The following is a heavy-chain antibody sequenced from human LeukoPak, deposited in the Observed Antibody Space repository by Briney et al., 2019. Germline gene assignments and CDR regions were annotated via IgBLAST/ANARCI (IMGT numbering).Heavy chain of an antibody. D-gene: IGHD3-10*01. J-gene: IGHJ4*02. CDR1: GFTFSSYA. CDR3: AVWGMVRGVTLDY. V-gene: IGHV3-23*01. CDR2: ISGSGGST. Sequence: GGSLRLSCAASGFTFSSYAMSWVRQAPGKGLEWVPAISGSGGSTYCADSVKGRFTISRDNSKNTLYLQMNSLRAEDTAVYYCAVWGMVRGVTLDYWGQGTLVTVSS.